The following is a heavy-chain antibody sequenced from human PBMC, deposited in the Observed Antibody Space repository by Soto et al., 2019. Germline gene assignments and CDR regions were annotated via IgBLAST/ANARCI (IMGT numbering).Heavy chain of an antibody. D-gene: IGHD1-7*01. CDR1: GFAFRSYA. CDR3: ASRRGFGTYYFAY. V-gene: IGHV3-30*14. Sequence: QVQLVESGGGVVQPGRSLRLSCAASGFAFRSYAVHWVRQAPGKGLDWVALISYDGSNVYYADSVKGRFTISRDNSKNTLDLQMNVLRAEDTAVYYCASRRGFGTYYFAYWGQGTLVTVSS. J-gene: IGHJ4*02. CDR2: ISYDGSNV.